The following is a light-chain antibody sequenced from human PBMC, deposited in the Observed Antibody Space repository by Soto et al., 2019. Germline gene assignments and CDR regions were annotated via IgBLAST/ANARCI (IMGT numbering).Light chain of an antibody. CDR1: QSVSSN. Sequence: EIVMTQSPATLSVSPGERATLSCRASQSVSSNLAWYQQKPGQAPMLLIYDASNRATGIPARFSGSGSGTDFTLTIRRLEPEDFAMYYCQQCGGSPTFGQGTKVDIK. V-gene: IGKV3-20*01. CDR2: DAS. CDR3: QQCGGSPT. J-gene: IGKJ1*01.